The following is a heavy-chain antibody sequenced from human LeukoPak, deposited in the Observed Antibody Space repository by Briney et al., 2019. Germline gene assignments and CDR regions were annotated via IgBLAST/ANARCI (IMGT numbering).Heavy chain of an antibody. CDR1: GFTFSDFA. V-gene: IGHV3-23*01. Sequence: GGSLRLSCAASGFTFSDFAMGWVRQTPEKGLEWLSTIAGGGVGTYYDDSVKGRFTISRDNSRNTLYLQIKVARADDTAVYYCAKESDYYPLYFDFWGLGTLVTVSS. D-gene: IGHD3-3*01. J-gene: IGHJ4*02. CDR2: IAGGGVGT. CDR3: AKESDYYPLYFDF.